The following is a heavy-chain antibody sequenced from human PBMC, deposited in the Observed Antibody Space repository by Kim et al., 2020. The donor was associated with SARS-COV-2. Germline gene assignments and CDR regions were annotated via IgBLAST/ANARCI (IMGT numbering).Heavy chain of an antibody. CDR1: GGSFSGYY. Sequence: SETLSLTCAVYGGSFSGYYWSWIRQPPGKGLEWIGEINHSGSTNYNPSLKSRVTISVDTSKNQFSLKLSSVTAADTAVYYCARARGITMVRRNWYFDLWG. CDR3: ARARGITMVRRNWYFDL. J-gene: IGHJ2*01. CDR2: INHSGST. V-gene: IGHV4-34*01. D-gene: IGHD3-10*01.